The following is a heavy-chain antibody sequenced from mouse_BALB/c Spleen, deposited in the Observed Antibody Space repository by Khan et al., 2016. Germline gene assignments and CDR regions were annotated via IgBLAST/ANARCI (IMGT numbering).Heavy chain of an antibody. CDR3: NAIYYGSDVYFDY. CDR1: GVNIKDYY. Sequence: VQLQQPGAELVRSGASVKWSCTAAGVNIKDYYMHWVKQRPEQGLEWIGWIDPENGDTEYAPKFQGKATMTADTSSNAAYLQFSSLTSEDSAVYYCNAIYYGSDVYFDYWGQGTTLTVSS. D-gene: IGHD1-1*01. CDR2: IDPENGDT. V-gene: IGHV14-4*02. J-gene: IGHJ2*01.